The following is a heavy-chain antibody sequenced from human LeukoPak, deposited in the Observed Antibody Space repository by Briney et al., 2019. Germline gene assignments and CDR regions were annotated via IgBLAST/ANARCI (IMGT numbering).Heavy chain of an antibody. J-gene: IGHJ1*01. D-gene: IGHD3-22*01. V-gene: IGHV1-2*02. CDR3: ARGYYDSSDYEYFQH. Sequence: ASVKVSCKASGYTFTGYYIHWVRQAPGQGLELMGWINPDSGGTNYAQKFQGRVTMTRDTSISTAYMELNRLRSDDTAIFYCARGYYDSSDYEYFQHWGQGTLVTVSS. CDR2: INPDSGGT. CDR1: GYTFTGYY.